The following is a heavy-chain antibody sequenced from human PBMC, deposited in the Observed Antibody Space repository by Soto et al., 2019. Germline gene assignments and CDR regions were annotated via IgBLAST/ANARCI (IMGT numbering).Heavy chain of an antibody. D-gene: IGHD3-22*01. CDR1: GFTFSIYA. CDR3: AKDAPGSGWLSDY. CDR2: IGGSGGDT. Sequence: ESGGGLVHPGGSLRLSCAASGFTFSIYAMSWVRQAPGKGLEWVSTIGGSGGDTTYADFVRGRFTVSRDNSRNTLYLQMNSLRAEDTAIYYCAKDAPGSGWLSDYWGRGTLVTVSS. V-gene: IGHV3-23*01. J-gene: IGHJ4*02.